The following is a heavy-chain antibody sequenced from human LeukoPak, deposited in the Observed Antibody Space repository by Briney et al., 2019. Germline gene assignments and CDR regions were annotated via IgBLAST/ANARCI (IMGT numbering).Heavy chain of an antibody. CDR2: ISYDGSNK. V-gene: IGHV3-30*18. CDR1: GFTFSSYS. J-gene: IGHJ4*02. D-gene: IGHD3-22*01. CDR3: AKELRITMIVLDY. Sequence: PGGSLRLSCAASGFTFSSYSMNWVRQAPGKGLEWVAVISYDGSNKYYADSVKGRFTISRDNSKNTLYLQMNSLRAEDTAVYYCAKELRITMIVLDYWGQGTLVTVSS.